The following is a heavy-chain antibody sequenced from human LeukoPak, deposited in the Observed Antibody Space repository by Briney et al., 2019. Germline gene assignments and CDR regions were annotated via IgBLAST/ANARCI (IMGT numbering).Heavy chain of an antibody. CDR3: ARIGCTGNNCRQYYYYGMDV. V-gene: IGHV3-74*01. CDR2: ISPTGSTT. CDR1: GFSFSGHW. Sequence: GGSLRLSCTASGFSFSGHWMHWARQLPGKGLVWVSRISPTGSTTSYADSVKGRFTVSRDNSKDTLYLQMNSLRAEDTATYYCARIGCTGNNCRQYYYYGMDVWGQGTTVTVSS. D-gene: IGHD2-8*02. J-gene: IGHJ6*02.